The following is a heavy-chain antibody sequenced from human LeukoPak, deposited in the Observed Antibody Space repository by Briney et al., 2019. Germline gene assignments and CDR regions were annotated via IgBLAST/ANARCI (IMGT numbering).Heavy chain of an antibody. J-gene: IGHJ4*02. CDR1: GFTFSTYS. CDR3: ARRVPSQVITDYFDY. D-gene: IGHD3-16*01. CDR2: IDGSTRTI. V-gene: IGHV3-48*04. Sequence: GGSLRLSCAASGFTFSTYSMNWVRQAPGKGLEWISFIDGSTRTIFYADSVKGRFSISRDNAKNSLFLQMNSLRAEDTAVYYCARRVPSQVITDYFDYWGQGILVTVSS.